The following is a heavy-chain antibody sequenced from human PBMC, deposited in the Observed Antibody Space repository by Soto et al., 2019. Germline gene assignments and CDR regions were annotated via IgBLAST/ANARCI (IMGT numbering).Heavy chain of an antibody. V-gene: IGHV3-30*18. Sequence: GGSLRLSCQASGFNFDNYGIHWVRQAPGKGLEWVAVITYDGSFQYYADSVKGRFTISRDNSKNTLSLHLNTLKPEDTAVYHCAKDRVGGTFYTPLAFWGQGTLVTV. CDR1: GFNFDNYG. CDR3: AKDRVGGTFYTPLAF. D-gene: IGHD1-7*01. J-gene: IGHJ4*02. CDR2: ITYDGSFQ.